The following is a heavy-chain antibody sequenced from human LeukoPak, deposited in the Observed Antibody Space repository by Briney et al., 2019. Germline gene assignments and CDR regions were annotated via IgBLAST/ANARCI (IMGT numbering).Heavy chain of an antibody. CDR2: ISYDGSNK. J-gene: IGHJ4*02. CDR3: TRDGMGFHGDPRSLDY. D-gene: IGHD4-17*01. CDR1: GFTFSSYA. Sequence: GGSLRLSCAASGFTFSSYAMHWVRQAPGKGLEWVAVISYDGSNKYYADSVKGRFTISRDNSKDTLYLQMNSLRAEDTAVYYCTRDGMGFHGDPRSLDYWGQGTLVTVSS. V-gene: IGHV3-30*04.